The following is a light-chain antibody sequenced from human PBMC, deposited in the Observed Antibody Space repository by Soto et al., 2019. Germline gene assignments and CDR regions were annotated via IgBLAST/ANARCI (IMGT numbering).Light chain of an antibody. Sequence: QSVLTQPPSASGTPGQRVTISCSGSSSNIGSNTVNWYQQLPGTAPKLLIYSNNQQPSGVPDRFSGSKSGTSASLAISGLQSEDEADYYCAAWDDSLNGPNYVFVTGTKLTVL. CDR2: SNN. V-gene: IGLV1-44*01. CDR3: AAWDDSLNGPNYV. J-gene: IGLJ1*01. CDR1: SSNIGSNT.